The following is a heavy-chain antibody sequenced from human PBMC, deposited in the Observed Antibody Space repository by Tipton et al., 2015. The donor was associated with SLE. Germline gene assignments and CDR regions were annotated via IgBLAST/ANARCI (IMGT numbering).Heavy chain of an antibody. CDR1: GYTFTGYF. V-gene: IGHV1-2*06. Sequence: QVQLVQSGAEVKKPGASVKVSCEASGYTFTGYFMHWVRQAPGQGLEWMGRINPNSGGTNYAQKFQGRVTMTRDTSISTAYMELSRLRSDDTAVYYGARRDSSSPYFDYWGQGTLVPVSS. D-gene: IGHD6-6*01. CDR3: ARRDSSSPYFDY. J-gene: IGHJ4*02. CDR2: INPNSGGT.